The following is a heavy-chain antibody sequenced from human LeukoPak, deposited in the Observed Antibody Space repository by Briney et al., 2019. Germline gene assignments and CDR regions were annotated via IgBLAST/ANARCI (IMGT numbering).Heavy chain of an antibody. J-gene: IGHJ5*02. CDR3: ARLTGLWFGELLSRNWFDP. D-gene: IGHD3-10*01. Sequence: GGSLRLSCAASGFTFSSYGMHWVRQAPGKGLEWVAVISYDGSNKYYADSVKGRFTISRDNAKNSLYLQMNSLRAEDTAVYYCARLTGLWFGELLSRNWFDPWGQGTLVTVSS. CDR1: GFTFSSYG. V-gene: IGHV3-30*03. CDR2: ISYDGSNK.